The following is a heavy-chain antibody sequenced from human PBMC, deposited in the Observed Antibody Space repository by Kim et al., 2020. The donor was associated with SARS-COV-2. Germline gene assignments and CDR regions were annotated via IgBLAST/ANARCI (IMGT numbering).Heavy chain of an antibody. D-gene: IGHD6-19*01. CDR1: GFTFDDYA. Sequence: GGSLRLSCAASGFTFDDYAMHWVRQGPGKGLEWVSGISWNSGSIGYADSVKGRFTISRDNAKNSLYLQMNSLRAEDTALYYCAKDMSVAANYYYYYGMDVWGQGTTVTVSS. CDR2: ISWNSGSI. J-gene: IGHJ6*02. V-gene: IGHV3-9*01. CDR3: AKDMSVAANYYYYYGMDV.